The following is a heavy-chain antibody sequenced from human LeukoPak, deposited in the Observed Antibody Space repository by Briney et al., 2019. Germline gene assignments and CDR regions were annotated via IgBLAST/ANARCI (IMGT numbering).Heavy chain of an antibody. Sequence: ASETLSLTCTVSGYSISSGYYWGWIRQPPGKGLEWIGSIYHSGSTYYSPSLKSRVTISVDTSKNQFSLKLSSVTAADTAVYYCASFCGDCYQVPGPDAFDIWGQGTMVTVSS. D-gene: IGHD2-21*02. V-gene: IGHV4-38-2*02. CDR2: IYHSGST. CDR3: ASFCGDCYQVPGPDAFDI. J-gene: IGHJ3*02. CDR1: GYSISSGYY.